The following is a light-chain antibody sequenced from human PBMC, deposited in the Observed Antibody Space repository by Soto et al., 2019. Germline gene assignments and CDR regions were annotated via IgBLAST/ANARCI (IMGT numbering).Light chain of an antibody. CDR1: QSIINNY. CDR2: SAS. J-gene: IGKJ1*01. V-gene: IGKV3-20*01. Sequence: IVLTQSPATVSLSPGERATLSCRASQSIINNYLAWYQQRPGQAPRLLIYSASSRATGIPDRFSGSGSGTDFSLTISRLEPEDFAVYYCQQYDRSSWTFGQGTKVEVK. CDR3: QQYDRSSWT.